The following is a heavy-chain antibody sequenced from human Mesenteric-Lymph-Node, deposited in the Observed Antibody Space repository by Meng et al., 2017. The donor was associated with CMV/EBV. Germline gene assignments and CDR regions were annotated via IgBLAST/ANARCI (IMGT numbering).Heavy chain of an antibody. CDR1: GGSFSGYY. CDR3: ARGSGSSRPNFDY. D-gene: IGHD3-10*01. J-gene: IGHJ4*02. V-gene: IGHV4-34*01. CDR2: INHGGST. Sequence: GSLRLSCAVYGGSFSGYYWSWIRQPPGKGLEWIGEINHGGSTNYNPSLKSRVTISLDTSKNQFSLKLSSVTAADTAVYYCARGSGSSRPNFDYWGQGTLVTVSS.